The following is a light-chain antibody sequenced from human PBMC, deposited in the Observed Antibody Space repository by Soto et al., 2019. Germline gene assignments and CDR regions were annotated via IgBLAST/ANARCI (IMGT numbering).Light chain of an antibody. CDR1: QSVSNNY. V-gene: IGKV3-20*01. Sequence: EIVLTQSTGTLSLSPGERATLSCRASQSVSNNYLAWYQQKPGQAPRLLIYGASSRATGIPDRFTGSGSGTDFTLTIATLEPADYAVYYCQQYGSSPPITFGQGTRLDIK. CDR3: QQYGSSPPIT. J-gene: IGKJ5*01. CDR2: GAS.